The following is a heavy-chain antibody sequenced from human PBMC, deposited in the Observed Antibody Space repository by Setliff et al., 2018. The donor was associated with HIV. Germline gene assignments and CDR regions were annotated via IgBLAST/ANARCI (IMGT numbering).Heavy chain of an antibody. J-gene: IGHJ1*01. Sequence: PSETLSLTCAVYGGSLNGYYWNWIRQPPGKGLEWIGEINHSGSTNYNPSLKSRVTTSVDTSKRQFSLKLNSVTAADTAVYYCARGRGSSWYKHWGQGTLVTVSS. V-gene: IGHV4-34*01. D-gene: IGHD6-13*01. CDR1: GGSLNGYY. CDR3: ARGRGSSWYKH. CDR2: INHSGST.